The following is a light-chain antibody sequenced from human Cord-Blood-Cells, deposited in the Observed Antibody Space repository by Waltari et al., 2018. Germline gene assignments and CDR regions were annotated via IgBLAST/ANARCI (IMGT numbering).Light chain of an antibody. V-gene: IGKV1-8*01. J-gene: IGKJ3*01. Sequence: AIRMTQSPSSFPASTGDRATLTCRASQGISSYLAWYQQKPGKAPKLLIYAASTLQSGVPSRFSGSGSGTDFTLTISCLQSEDFATYYCQQYYSYPFTFGPGTKVDIK. CDR2: AAS. CDR1: QGISSY. CDR3: QQYYSYPFT.